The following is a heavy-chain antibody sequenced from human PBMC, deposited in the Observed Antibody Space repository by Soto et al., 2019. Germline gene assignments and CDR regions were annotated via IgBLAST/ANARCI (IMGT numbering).Heavy chain of an antibody. V-gene: IGHV1-69*01. CDR1: GGTFSSYA. Sequence: QVQLVQSGAEVKKPGSSVKVSCKASGGTFSSYAISWVRQAPGQGLEWMGGIIPIFGTANYAQKFQGRVTITADESTSTAYMERSSLRSEDTAVYYCARDKGEYSSFPSGCFDYWGQGTLVTVSS. J-gene: IGHJ4*02. D-gene: IGHD6-6*01. CDR3: ARDKGEYSSFPSGCFDY. CDR2: IIPIFGTA.